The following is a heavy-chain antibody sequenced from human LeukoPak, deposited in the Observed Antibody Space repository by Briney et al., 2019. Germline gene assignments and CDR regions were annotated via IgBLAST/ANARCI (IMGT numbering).Heavy chain of an antibody. CDR1: GYTLTGYY. D-gene: IGHD5-12*01. V-gene: IGHV1-2*02. Sequence: ASVKVSCKASGYTLTGYYMHWMRQAPGQGLEWMGWINPNSGGTNYAQKFQGRVTMTRDTSISTAYMKLSRLRSDDTAVYYCARSWRDGYNSLDYWGQGTLVTVSS. J-gene: IGHJ4*02. CDR2: INPNSGGT. CDR3: ARSWRDGYNSLDY.